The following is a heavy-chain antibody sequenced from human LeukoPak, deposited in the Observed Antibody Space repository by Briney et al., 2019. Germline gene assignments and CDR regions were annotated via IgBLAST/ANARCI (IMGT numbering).Heavy chain of an antibody. CDR2: IDSGGST. CDR1: GFTFSSYA. D-gene: IGHD6-13*01. CDR3: ARITIAAAAFFDY. V-gene: IGHV3-66*01. J-gene: IGHJ4*02. Sequence: QAGGSLRLSCAASGFTFSSYAMSWVRQAPGKGLEWVSVIDSGGSTYYADSVKGRFTISRDNSKNTLYLQMNSLRAEDTAVYYCARITIAAAAFFDYWGQGTLVTVSS.